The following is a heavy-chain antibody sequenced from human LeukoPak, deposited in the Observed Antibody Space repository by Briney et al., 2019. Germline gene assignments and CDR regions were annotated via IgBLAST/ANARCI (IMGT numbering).Heavy chain of an antibody. CDR3: ARDRSNCFDP. Sequence: SETLSLTCAVYGGSFSGYYWSWIRQPPGKGLEWIGEINHSGSTNYNPSLKSRVTISVDTSKNQFSLKLSSVTAADTAVYYCARDRSNCFDPWGQGTLVTVSS. J-gene: IGHJ5*02. D-gene: IGHD2-15*01. V-gene: IGHV4-34*01. CDR2: INHSGST. CDR1: GGSFSGYY.